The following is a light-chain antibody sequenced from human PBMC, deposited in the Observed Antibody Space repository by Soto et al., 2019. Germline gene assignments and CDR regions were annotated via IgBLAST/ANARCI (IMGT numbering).Light chain of an antibody. J-gene: IGKJ1*01. Sequence: DIQMTQSPSSLSASVGDTISITCRSFQTIRKSLNWYQQTPGRAPKLLIYAASSLHSGVPSRFSGTGSGTDFTLTISSLQPEDFATYYCQQTSQTPKTFGQGTKVDI. CDR3: QQTSQTPKT. CDR1: QTIRKS. V-gene: IGKV1-39*01. CDR2: AAS.